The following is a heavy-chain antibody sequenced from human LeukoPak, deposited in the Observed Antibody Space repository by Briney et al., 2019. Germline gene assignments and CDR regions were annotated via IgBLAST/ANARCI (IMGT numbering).Heavy chain of an antibody. CDR2: ISYDGSNK. V-gene: IGHV3-30*18. Sequence: GGPLRLSCAASGFTFSSYGMHWVRQAPGKGLEWVAVISYDGSNKYYADSVKGRFTISRDNSKNTLYLQMNSLRAEDTAVYYCAKDSGSGGYYYGGDFWGQGTLVTVSS. J-gene: IGHJ4*02. CDR3: AKDSGSGGYYYGGDF. D-gene: IGHD3-22*01. CDR1: GFTFSSYG.